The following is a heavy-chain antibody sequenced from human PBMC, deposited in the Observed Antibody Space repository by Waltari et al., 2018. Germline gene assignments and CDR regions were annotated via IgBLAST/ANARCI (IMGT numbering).Heavy chain of an antibody. J-gene: IGHJ4*02. CDR3: ARDRVEYSSSGADY. CDR1: GFTFSTYS. CDR2: ITRSSNYV. Sequence: EVQLVESGGGLVKPGGSLRLSCVASGFTFSTYSMNWVRQAPGKGLEWVSSITRSSNYVYYADSVKGRFTISRENAKTSLYLQMNSLRAEDTAVYYCARDRVEYSSSGADYWGQVTLVTVSS. V-gene: IGHV3-21*06. D-gene: IGHD6-6*01.